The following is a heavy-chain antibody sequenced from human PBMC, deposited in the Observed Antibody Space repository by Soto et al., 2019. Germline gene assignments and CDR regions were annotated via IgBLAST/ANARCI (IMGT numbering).Heavy chain of an antibody. Sequence: ASVKVSCKASGYTFTGYYMHWVRQAPGQGLEWMGWINPNSGGTNYAQKFQGWVTMTRDTSISTAYMELSRLRSDDTAVYYCARDRSQYSFKLGYGRDVWGQGTTVTVSS. V-gene: IGHV1-2*04. CDR1: GYTFTGYY. CDR2: INPNSGGT. CDR3: ARDRSQYSFKLGYGRDV. D-gene: IGHD5-18*01. J-gene: IGHJ6*02.